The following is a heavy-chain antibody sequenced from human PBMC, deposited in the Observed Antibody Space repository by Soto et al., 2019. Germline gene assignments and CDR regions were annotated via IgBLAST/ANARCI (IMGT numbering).Heavy chain of an antibody. CDR3: PRLDILTGYLGY. J-gene: IGHJ4*02. CDR1: GFTFSGSA. Sequence: EVQLVESGGGLVQPGGSLKLSCAASGFTFSGSAMHWVRQASGKGLEWVGRIRSKANSYATTYAASVKGRFTISRDDSKNTAYLQMNSLKTEDTAVYYCPRLDILTGYLGYWGQGTWSPSPQ. CDR2: IRSKANSYAT. D-gene: IGHD3-9*01. V-gene: IGHV3-73*02.